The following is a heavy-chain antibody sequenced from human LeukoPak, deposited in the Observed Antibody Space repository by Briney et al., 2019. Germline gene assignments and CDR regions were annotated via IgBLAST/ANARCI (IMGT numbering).Heavy chain of an antibody. J-gene: IGHJ4*02. D-gene: IGHD6-13*01. Sequence: SETLSLTCAVYGGSFSGYYWSWIRQPPGKGLEWIGEINHSGSTNYNPSLKSRVTISVDTSKNQFSLKLSSVTAADTAVYYCARVHSSSWYSDYWGQGTLVTVSS. CDR2: INHSGST. CDR3: ARVHSSSWYSDY. CDR1: GGSFSGYY. V-gene: IGHV4-34*01.